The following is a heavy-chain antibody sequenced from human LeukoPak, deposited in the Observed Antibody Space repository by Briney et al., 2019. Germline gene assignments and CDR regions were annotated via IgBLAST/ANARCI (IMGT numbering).Heavy chain of an antibody. J-gene: IGHJ4*02. D-gene: IGHD4-17*01. V-gene: IGHV1-46*01. CDR2: INPSGGST. Sequence: APVKVSCKPSGCTFTSYYMHWVPQAPRQGLEWMGIINPSGGSTSYAQTFQGRVTMTRDTSTSTVYMELSSLRSEDTAVYYCARDLEYGDYFDYWGQGTLVTVSS. CDR3: ARDLEYGDYFDY. CDR1: GCTFTSYY.